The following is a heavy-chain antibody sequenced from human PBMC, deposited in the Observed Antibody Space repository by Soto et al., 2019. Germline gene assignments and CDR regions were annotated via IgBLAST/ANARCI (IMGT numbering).Heavy chain of an antibody. V-gene: IGHV3-30*18. D-gene: IGHD6-13*01. CDR1: GFTFSSYG. J-gene: IGHJ4*02. CDR2: ISYDGSNK. Sequence: GGSLRLSCAASGFTFSSYGMHWVRQAPGKGLEWVAVISYDGSNKYYADSVKGRFTISRDNSKNTLYLQINSLRAEDTAVYYCAKTPPGSSSWYFVHWGQGTLVTVSS. CDR3: AKTPPGSSSWYFVH.